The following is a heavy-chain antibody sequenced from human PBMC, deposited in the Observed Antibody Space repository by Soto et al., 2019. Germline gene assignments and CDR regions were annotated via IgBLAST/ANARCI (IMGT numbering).Heavy chain of an antibody. J-gene: IGHJ4*02. CDR3: ARRRYYYDSSGSYFDY. D-gene: IGHD3-22*01. CDR2: IIPIFGTA. Sequence: QVQLVQSGAEVKKPGSSVKVSCKASGGTFSSYAISWVRQAPGQGLGWMGGIIPIFGTANYAQKFQGRVTITADESTSTAYMELSSLRSEDTAVYYCARRRYYYDSSGSYFDYWGQGTLVTVSS. CDR1: GGTFSSYA. V-gene: IGHV1-69*12.